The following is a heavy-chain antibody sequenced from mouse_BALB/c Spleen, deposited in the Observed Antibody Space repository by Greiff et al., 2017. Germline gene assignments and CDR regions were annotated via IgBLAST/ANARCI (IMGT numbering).Heavy chain of an antibody. CDR2: IRLKSNNYAT. J-gene: IGHJ4*01. V-gene: IGHV6-6*02. D-gene: IGHD1-1*01. CDR1: GFTFSNYW. CDR3: TRLYYYGSSYAMDY. Sequence: EVKLQESGGGLVQPGGSMKLSCVASGFTFSNYWMNWVRQSPEKGLEWVAEIRLKSNNYATHYAESVKGRFTISRDDSKSSVYLQMNNLRAEDTGIYYCTRLYYYGSSYAMDYWGQGTSVTVSS.